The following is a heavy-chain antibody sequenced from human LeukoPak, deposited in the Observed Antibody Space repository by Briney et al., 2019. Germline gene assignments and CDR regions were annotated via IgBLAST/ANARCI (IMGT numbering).Heavy chain of an antibody. V-gene: IGHV3-23*01. Sequence: GGSLRLSCVASGFPFQNYWMAWVRQAPGKGLEWVSAISGSGGSTYYADSVKGRFTISRDNSKNTLYLQMNSLRAEDTAVYYCASTPGAWGQGTLVTVSS. CDR2: ISGSGGST. CDR1: GFPFQNYW. J-gene: IGHJ5*02. CDR3: ASTPGA.